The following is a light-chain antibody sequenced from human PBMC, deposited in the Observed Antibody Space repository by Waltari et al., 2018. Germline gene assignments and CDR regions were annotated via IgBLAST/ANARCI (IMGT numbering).Light chain of an antibody. CDR2: AAS. J-gene: IGKJ2*01. Sequence: EIVLTQSPGTLSLSPGERATPPCRASQSVSGNNLAWYQQKPAQAPRLLIHAASSRATGIPDRFSGSGSGTDFTLTITGLEPEDFAVYFCQQYGRSWNTFGQGTKLEIK. V-gene: IGKV3-20*01. CDR3: QQYGRSWNT. CDR1: QSVSGNN.